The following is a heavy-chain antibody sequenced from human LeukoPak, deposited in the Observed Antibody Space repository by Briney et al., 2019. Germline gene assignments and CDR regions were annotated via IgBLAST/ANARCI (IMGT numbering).Heavy chain of an antibody. CDR3: ARDGGYHSSGPFDY. Sequence: AGGSLRLSCAASGFTFSSHGMHWVRQAPGKGLEWVPIIWYDGSDEYYADSVKGRFTISRDNSKNTLYLQMNSLRAEDTVVYYCARDGGYHSSGPFDYWGQGTLVTVSS. CDR2: IWYDGSDE. D-gene: IGHD3-22*01. CDR1: GFTFSSHG. V-gene: IGHV3-33*01. J-gene: IGHJ4*02.